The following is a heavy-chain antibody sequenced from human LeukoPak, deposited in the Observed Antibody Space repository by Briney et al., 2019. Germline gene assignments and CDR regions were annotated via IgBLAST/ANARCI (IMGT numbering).Heavy chain of an antibody. V-gene: IGHV3-30-3*01. Sequence: PGGSLRLSCAASGFTFSSYAMHWVRQAPGKGLEWVAVISYDGSNKYYADSVKGRFTISRDNSKNTLYLQMNSLRAEDTAVYYCARSDDFWSGYYWDYWGQGTLVTVSS. D-gene: IGHD3-3*01. CDR2: ISYDGSNK. J-gene: IGHJ4*02. CDR3: ARSDDFWSGYYWDY. CDR1: GFTFSSYA.